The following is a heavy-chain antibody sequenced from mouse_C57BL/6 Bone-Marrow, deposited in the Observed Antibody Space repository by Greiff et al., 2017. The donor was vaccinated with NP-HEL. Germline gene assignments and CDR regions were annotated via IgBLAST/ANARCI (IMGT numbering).Heavy chain of an antibody. Sequence: EVQLLQSGAELVKPGASVKLSCTASGFNFKDYYMHWVKQRPEQGLEWIGRIDPEDGETKYAPKFQGQATITADTHSNTAYLQLGSLTSEEAAGYDCARGGDYGSSYAMDYWGQGTSVTVSS. CDR2: IDPEDGET. CDR1: GFNFKDYY. CDR3: ARGGDYGSSYAMDY. V-gene: IGHV14-2*01. D-gene: IGHD1-1*01. J-gene: IGHJ4*01.